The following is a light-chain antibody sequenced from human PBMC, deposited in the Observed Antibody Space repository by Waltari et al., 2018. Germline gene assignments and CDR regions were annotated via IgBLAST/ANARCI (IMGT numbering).Light chain of an antibody. CDR3: QVWDSTSDPL. V-gene: IGLV3-21*02. Sequence: SYVVTQPPSVSVAPGQTARITCAGDKIGTQSVHWYQQKPGQAPVLVMYDDTDRPSWIPERFSGSSSGNTATLTIRRVEAGDEADYYSQVWDSTSDPLFGVGTKLTVL. J-gene: IGLJ2*01. CDR2: DDT. CDR1: KIGTQS.